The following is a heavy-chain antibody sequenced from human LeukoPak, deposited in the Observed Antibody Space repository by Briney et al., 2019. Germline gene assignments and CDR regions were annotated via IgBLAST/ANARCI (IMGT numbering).Heavy chain of an antibody. CDR1: GFTFSNYH. CDR2: MSYDGKKK. CDR3: ARDGSD. Sequence: GGSLRLSCATSGFTFSNYHMHWVRQAPGQELEWVAVMSYDGKKKYYADSVKGRFTISRDNSKNTLYLQMGSLRLEDTAVYYCARDGSDWGQGTLVTVSS. D-gene: IGHD1-26*01. J-gene: IGHJ4*02. V-gene: IGHV3-30*04.